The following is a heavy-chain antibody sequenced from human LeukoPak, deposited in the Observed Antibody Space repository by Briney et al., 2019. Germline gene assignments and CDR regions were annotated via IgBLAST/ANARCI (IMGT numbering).Heavy chain of an antibody. J-gene: IGHJ4*02. V-gene: IGHV4-39*01. CDR1: GGSISSSSYY. CDR2: IYYSGST. Sequence: PSETLSLTCTVSGGSISSSSYYWGWIRQPPGKGLEWIGSIYYSGSTYYNPSLKSRVTISVDTSKNQFSLKLSSVTAADTAVYYCARHEWELESQRTYYFDYWGQGTLVTVSS. D-gene: IGHD1-26*01. CDR3: ARHEWELESQRTYYFDY.